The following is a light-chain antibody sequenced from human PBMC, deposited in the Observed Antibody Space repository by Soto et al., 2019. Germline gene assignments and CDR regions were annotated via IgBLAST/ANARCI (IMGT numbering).Light chain of an antibody. CDR2: WAS. CDR3: QHYHTYLEE. J-gene: IGKJ1*01. Sequence: INSNSSQNIFSTSISKTLLAWYQHKSGQPPRLLIYWASTRESGVPDRFSGSLSGTDFTLTVRRLQPDDCATYYFQHYHTYLEEFGEGTKVDIK. CDR1: QNIFSTSISKTL. V-gene: IGKV4-1*01.